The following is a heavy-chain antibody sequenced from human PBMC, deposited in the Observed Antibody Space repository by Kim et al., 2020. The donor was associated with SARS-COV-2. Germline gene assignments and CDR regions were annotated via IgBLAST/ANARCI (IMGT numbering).Heavy chain of an antibody. V-gene: IGHV4-59*01. D-gene: IGHD2-21*02. Sequence: NPSLKSRVTISVDTSKNQFSLKLSSVTTADTAVYYCARSCGGDCYPAEDYWGQGTLVTVSS. CDR3: ARSCGGDCYPAEDY. J-gene: IGHJ4*02.